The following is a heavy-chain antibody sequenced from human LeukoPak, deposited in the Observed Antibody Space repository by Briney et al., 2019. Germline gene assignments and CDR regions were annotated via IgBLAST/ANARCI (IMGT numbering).Heavy chain of an antibody. V-gene: IGHV4-34*01. D-gene: IGHD6-19*01. J-gene: IGHJ6*02. CDR1: GGSFSGYY. Sequence: SETLSLTCAVYGGSFSGYYWSWIRQPPGKGLEWIGEINHSGSTNYNPSLKSRVTISVDTSKNQFSLKLSSVTAADTAVYYCARFVISSGWPYYYYYGMDVWGQGTTVTVSS. CDR2: INHSGST. CDR3: ARFVISSGWPYYYYYGMDV.